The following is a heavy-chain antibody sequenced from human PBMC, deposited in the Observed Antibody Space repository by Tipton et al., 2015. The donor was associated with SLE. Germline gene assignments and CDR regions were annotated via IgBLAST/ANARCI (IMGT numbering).Heavy chain of an antibody. J-gene: IGHJ5*02. CDR2: ISTYNGNT. CDR1: GYTFADYA. CDR3: ARDPRYCSGDRCFNWFDP. V-gene: IGHV1-18*01. Sequence: QVQLVQSGAEVKRPGASVKVSCKASGYTFADYAISWVRQAPGQGLEWMGWISTYNGNTNYPQKLQGRVTMTTDTSTSTAYMELRSLRSDDTAVYYCARDPRYCSGDRCFNWFDPWGQGTLVTVSA. D-gene: IGHD2-15*01.